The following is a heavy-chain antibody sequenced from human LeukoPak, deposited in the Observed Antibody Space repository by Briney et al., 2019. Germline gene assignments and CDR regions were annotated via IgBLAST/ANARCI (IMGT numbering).Heavy chain of an antibody. Sequence: GGSLRLPCAASGFTFSSYSMNWVRQAPGKGLEWVSSISSSSSYIYYADSVKGRFTISRDNAKNSLYLQMNSLRAEDTAVYYCAREYQLLSGAWFDPWGQGTLVTVSS. D-gene: IGHD2-2*01. CDR1: GFTFSSYS. J-gene: IGHJ5*02. CDR3: AREYQLLSGAWFDP. CDR2: ISSSSSYI. V-gene: IGHV3-21*01.